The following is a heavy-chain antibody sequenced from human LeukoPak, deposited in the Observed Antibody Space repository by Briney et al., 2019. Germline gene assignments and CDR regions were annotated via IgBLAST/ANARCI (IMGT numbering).Heavy chain of an antibody. CDR2: IYHSEST. D-gene: IGHD4-17*01. J-gene: IGHJ4*02. CDR3: ARLGRPDDYGVLYYFDY. Sequence: ASETLSLTCAVSGYSISSGYYWGWIRQPPGKGLEWIGSIYHSESTYYNPSLKSRFTISVDTSKNQFSLKLRSVTAADTAVYYCARLGRPDDYGVLYYFDYWGQGTLVTVSS. CDR1: GYSISSGYY. V-gene: IGHV4-38-2*01.